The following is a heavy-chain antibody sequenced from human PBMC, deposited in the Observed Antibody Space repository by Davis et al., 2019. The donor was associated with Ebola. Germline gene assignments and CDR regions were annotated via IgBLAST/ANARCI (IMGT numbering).Heavy chain of an antibody. D-gene: IGHD5-12*01. J-gene: IGHJ4*02. CDR3: AKDLTPVYSGYEY. CDR1: GFTVSSNY. CDR2: ISGSGGST. V-gene: IGHV3-23*01. Sequence: GESLKISCAASGFTVSSNYMSWVRQAPGKGLEWVSAISGSGGSTYYADSVKGRFTISRDNSKNTLYLQMNSLRAEDTAVYYCAKDLTPVYSGYEYWGQGTLVTVSS.